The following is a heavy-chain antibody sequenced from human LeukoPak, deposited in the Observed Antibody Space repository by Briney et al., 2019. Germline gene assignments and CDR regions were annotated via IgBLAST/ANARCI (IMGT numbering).Heavy chain of an antibody. Sequence: ASVKVSCKASRYTXTSYGISWVRQAPGQGLEWMGWISGDNGDTNYAQKLQGRVTMTTDTSTSTAYMELRSLRSDDTAVYYCARSSVADSSGWYYFDYWGQGTLVTVSS. CDR1: RYTXTSYG. D-gene: IGHD6-19*01. CDR2: ISGDNGDT. J-gene: IGHJ4*02. V-gene: IGHV1-18*04. CDR3: ARSSVADSSGWYYFDY.